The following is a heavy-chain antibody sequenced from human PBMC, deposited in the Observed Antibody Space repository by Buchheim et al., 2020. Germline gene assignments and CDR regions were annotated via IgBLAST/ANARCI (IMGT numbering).Heavy chain of an antibody. CDR3: AKDRGSGSSRYYGMDV. Sequence: QVQLVESGGGVVQPGRSLRLSCAASGFTFSSYGMHWVRQAPGKGLEWVAVISYDGSNKYYADSVKGRFTISRDNSKTTLYLQMNSLRAEDTAVYYCAKDRGSGSSRYYGMDVWGQGTT. CDR2: ISYDGSNK. V-gene: IGHV3-30*18. CDR1: GFTFSSYG. D-gene: IGHD3-10*01. J-gene: IGHJ6*02.